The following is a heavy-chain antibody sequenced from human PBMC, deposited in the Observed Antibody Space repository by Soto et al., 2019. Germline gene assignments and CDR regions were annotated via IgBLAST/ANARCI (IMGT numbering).Heavy chain of an antibody. CDR2: IYWDDDK. CDR3: IQSRCGGDCLQSYASYYYYGMDV. D-gene: IGHD2-21*02. J-gene: IGHJ6*02. CDR1: AFSLSTGGVG. V-gene: IGHV2-5*02. Sequence: QITLKESGPTLVKPTQTLTLTCTFSAFSLSTGGVGVGWIRQPPGKALEWVALIYWDDDKRYCPSLGSRLTITKDTPKNQVVLTMTNMDPVDTATYYCIQSRCGGDCLQSYASYYYYGMDVWGQGTTVTVSS.